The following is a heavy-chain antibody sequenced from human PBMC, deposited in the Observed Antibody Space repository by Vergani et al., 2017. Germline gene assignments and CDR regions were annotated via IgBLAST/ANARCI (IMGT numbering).Heavy chain of an antibody. D-gene: IGHD3-22*01. V-gene: IGHV1-24*01. CDR1: GYSLTELT. Sequence: QVQLVQSGSEVRKPGASVKVSCQVSGYSLTELTIPWVRQAPGKGLEWMGGFDPEHGEVTFAHHIQGRVTMTEDRSTDTAYMELSSLRPEDTALYYCAIVTDDYDSSGYYLDYWGQGTLVTVSS. J-gene: IGHJ4*02. CDR2: FDPEHGEV. CDR3: AIVTDDYDSSGYYLDY.